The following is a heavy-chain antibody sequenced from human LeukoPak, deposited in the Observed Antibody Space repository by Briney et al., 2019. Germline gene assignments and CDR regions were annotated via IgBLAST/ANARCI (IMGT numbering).Heavy chain of an antibody. CDR2: ISYDGSNK. D-gene: IGHD2-2*01. Sequence: PGTSLRLSCAASRFAFSDFDKIWVRQAPGKGLEWVAVISYDGSNKYYADSVKGRFTISRDNSKNTLYLQMNSLRAEDTAVYYCAKSDIVVVPAPSLFDYWGQGTLVTVSS. CDR3: AKSDIVVVPAPSLFDY. J-gene: IGHJ4*02. V-gene: IGHV3-30*18. CDR1: RFAFSDFD.